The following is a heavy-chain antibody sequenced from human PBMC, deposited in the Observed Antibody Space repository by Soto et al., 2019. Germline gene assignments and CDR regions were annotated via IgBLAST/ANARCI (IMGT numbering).Heavy chain of an antibody. CDR1: GYTFTTYG. J-gene: IGHJ5*02. CDR3: ARDGDEEANFDP. Sequence: QVQLMQSGAEVKKPGASVKVSCKASGYTFTTYGITWVRQAPGQGLEWMGWINVYSGYTSYAQKFQDRVTMATDTSTNTAYMELRSLRSDDTAIYYCARDGDEEANFDPWGQGTLVTFSS. D-gene: IGHD4-17*01. V-gene: IGHV1-18*01. CDR2: INVYSGYT.